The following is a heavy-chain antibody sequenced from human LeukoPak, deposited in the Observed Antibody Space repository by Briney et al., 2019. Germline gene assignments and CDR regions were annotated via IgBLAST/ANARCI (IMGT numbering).Heavy chain of an antibody. V-gene: IGHV1-46*01. CDR3: ARDYTWLQNPSWFDP. CDR1: GYTFTSYY. J-gene: IGHJ5*02. D-gene: IGHD5-18*01. Sequence: AASVKVSCKASGYTFTSYYMHWVRQAPGQGLEWMGIINPSGGSTSYAQKFQGRVTMTRDTSTSTVYMELSSLRSEDTAVYYCARDYTWLQNPSWFDPWGQGTLVTVSS. CDR2: INPSGGST.